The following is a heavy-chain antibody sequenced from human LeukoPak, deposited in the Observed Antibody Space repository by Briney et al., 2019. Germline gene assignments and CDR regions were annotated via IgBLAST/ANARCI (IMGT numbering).Heavy chain of an antibody. CDR1: GFTFSSYG. J-gene: IGHJ4*02. V-gene: IGHV3-23*01. Sequence: QPGGSLRLSCAASGFTFSSYGMSWVRQAPGKGLEWVSAISGSGGSTYYADSVKGRFAISRDNSKNTLYLQMNSLRAEDTAVYYCAKSGSSSWYDDFDYWGQGTLVTVSS. CDR3: AKSGSSSWYDDFDY. D-gene: IGHD6-13*01. CDR2: ISGSGGST.